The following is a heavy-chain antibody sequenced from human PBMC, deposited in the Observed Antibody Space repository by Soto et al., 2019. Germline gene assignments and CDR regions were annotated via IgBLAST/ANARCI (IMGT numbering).Heavy chain of an antibody. CDR2: IYYSGST. V-gene: IGHV4-31*03. CDR3: ASSRGYSYGRYYGMDV. Sequence: PSETLSLTCTVSGGSISSGGYYWSWIRQHPGKGLEWIGYIYYSGSTYYNPSLKSRVTISVDTSKNQFSLKLSSVTAADTAVYYCASSRGYSYGRYYGMDVWGQGTTVTVSS. J-gene: IGHJ6*02. CDR1: GGSISSGGYY. D-gene: IGHD5-18*01.